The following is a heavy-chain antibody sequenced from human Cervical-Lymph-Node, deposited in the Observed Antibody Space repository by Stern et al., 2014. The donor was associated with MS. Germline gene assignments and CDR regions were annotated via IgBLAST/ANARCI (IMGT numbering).Heavy chain of an antibody. CDR3: ATLGGLKYGYFEY. V-gene: IGHV1-69*06. CDR2: IVPVFHSS. Sequence: VQLVESGAEVRKPGSSVKVSCKASGDTYAINWVRQAPGQGLEWMGGIVPVFHSSNYAPKFQGRVTIPADTSTNTVYMELNSLKSQDTAIFYCATLGGLKYGYFEYWGQGTLVTVSS. J-gene: IGHJ4*02. CDR1: GDTYA. D-gene: IGHD3-10*01.